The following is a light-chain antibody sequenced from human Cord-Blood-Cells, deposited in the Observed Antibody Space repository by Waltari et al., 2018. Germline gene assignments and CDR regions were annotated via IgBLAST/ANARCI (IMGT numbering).Light chain of an antibody. CDR3: QQYYSKWP. CDR2: WAS. J-gene: IGKJ1*01. V-gene: IGKV4-1*01. Sequence: DIVMTQSPDSLAVSLGERATINCKSSQSVLYSSNNKNYLAWYQQKPGQHPKRLIYWASTRESGVPDRFSGSGSGTDFTLTISSLQAEDVSVYYCQQYYSKWPFGQGTKVEIK. CDR1: QSVLYSSNNKNY.